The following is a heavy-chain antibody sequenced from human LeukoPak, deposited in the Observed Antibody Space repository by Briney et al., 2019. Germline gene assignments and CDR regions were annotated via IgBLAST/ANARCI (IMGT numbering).Heavy chain of an antibody. Sequence: PSGTLSLTCAVSGGSISSGGYSWSWIRQPPGKGLEWIGYIYHSGSTYYNPSLKSRVTISVDRSKNQFSLKLSSVTAADTAVYYCARGGRYYDILTGSFGFDPWGQGTLVTVSS. CDR3: ARGGRYYDILTGSFGFDP. D-gene: IGHD3-9*01. V-gene: IGHV4-30-2*01. J-gene: IGHJ5*02. CDR1: GGSISSGGYS. CDR2: IYHSGST.